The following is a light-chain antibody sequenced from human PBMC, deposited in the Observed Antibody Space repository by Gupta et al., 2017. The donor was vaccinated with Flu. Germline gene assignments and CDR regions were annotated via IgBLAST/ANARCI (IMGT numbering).Light chain of an antibody. Sequence: EVVMTQSPATLSVSPGERVTLSCRASQSIKTNLAWYQQKPGQPPRLLVYGASTRATDIPARFSGSGSGTDFTLTIISLQSEDFGIYYCQQYNNWPPWTFGQGTKVE. CDR3: QQYNNWPPWT. J-gene: IGKJ1*01. CDR2: GAS. V-gene: IGKV3-15*01. CDR1: QSIKTN.